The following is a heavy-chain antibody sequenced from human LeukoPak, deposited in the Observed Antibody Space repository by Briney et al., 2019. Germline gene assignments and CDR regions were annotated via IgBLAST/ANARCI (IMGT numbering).Heavy chain of an antibody. D-gene: IGHD2-2*01. CDR3: ARDSADIVVVPAAVPFDY. CDR2: IWYDGSNK. Sequence: GGSLRLSCAASGFTFSSYGMHWVRQAPGKGLEWVAVIWYDGSNKYYADSVKGRFTISRDNSKNTLYLQMNSLRAEDTAVYYSARDSADIVVVPAAVPFDYWGQGTLVTVSS. CDR1: GFTFSSYG. V-gene: IGHV3-33*01. J-gene: IGHJ4*02.